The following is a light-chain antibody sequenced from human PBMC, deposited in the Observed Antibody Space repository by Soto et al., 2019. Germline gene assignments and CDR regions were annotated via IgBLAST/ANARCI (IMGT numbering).Light chain of an antibody. CDR3: QQYGSSPGFT. CDR2: GAS. CDR1: QSVSSSY. V-gene: IGKV3-20*01. J-gene: IGKJ3*01. Sequence: EIVLTQSPGTLSLSPGERATLSCRASQSVSSSYLAWYQQKPGQAPRLLSYGASSRATGIPDRFSGSGSGTDFPLTISRLEPEDFAVYYCQQYGSSPGFTFGPGTKVDIK.